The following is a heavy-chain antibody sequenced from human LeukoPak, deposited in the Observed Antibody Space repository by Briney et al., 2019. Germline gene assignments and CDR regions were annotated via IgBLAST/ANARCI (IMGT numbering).Heavy chain of an antibody. D-gene: IGHD1-26*01. J-gene: IGHJ4*02. CDR3: ARAVGATGENC. CDR2: INQDGSEK. V-gene: IGHV3-7*01. Sequence: PGESLRPSCAASGFTFSSYWMNWVRQAPGKGLEWVANINQDGSEKYYLDSVKGRFTISRDNAKNSLFLQMHSLRAGDTAVYYCARAVGATGENCWGQGTLVTVSS. CDR1: GFTFSSYW.